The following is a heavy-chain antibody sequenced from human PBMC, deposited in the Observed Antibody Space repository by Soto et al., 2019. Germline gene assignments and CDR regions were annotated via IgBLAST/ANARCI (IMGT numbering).Heavy chain of an antibody. Sequence: EVQLAESGGVVVEPGGSLRLSCAASGFTFDDYTMHWVRQTPGKGLEWVSLISWDGGITYYADSVKGRFTISRDNSKNXLYLQMNSLRTDDTALYYCTRAHAAAAYYYYGVDVWGQGTTVTVSS. CDR1: GFTFDDYT. V-gene: IGHV3-43*01. J-gene: IGHJ6*02. D-gene: IGHD6-13*01. CDR3: TRAHAAAAYYYYGVDV. CDR2: ISWDGGIT.